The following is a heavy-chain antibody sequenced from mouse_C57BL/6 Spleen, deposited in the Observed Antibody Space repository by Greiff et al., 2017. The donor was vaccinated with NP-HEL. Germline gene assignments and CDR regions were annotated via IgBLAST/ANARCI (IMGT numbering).Heavy chain of an antibody. CDR2: IDPSDSET. D-gene: IGHD1-1*01. CDR1: GYTFTSYW. Sequence: QVQLQQPGAELVRPGSSVKLSCKASGYTFTSYWMHWVKQRPIQGLEWIGNIDPSDSETHYNQKFKDKATLTVDKSSSTAYMQLSSLTSEDSAVYYCAREDGSRGTWFAYWGQGTLVTVSA. J-gene: IGHJ3*01. V-gene: IGHV1-52*01. CDR3: AREDGSRGTWFAY.